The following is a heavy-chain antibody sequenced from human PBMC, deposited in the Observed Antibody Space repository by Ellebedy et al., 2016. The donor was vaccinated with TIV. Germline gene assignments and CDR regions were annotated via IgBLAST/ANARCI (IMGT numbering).Heavy chain of an antibody. CDR3: AKEAGRLVLYYYYGMDV. J-gene: IGHJ6*02. CDR1: GFTFSSYW. D-gene: IGHD6-19*01. Sequence: GESLKISCAASGFTFSSYWMSWVRQAPGKGLEWVANIKQDGSEKYYVDSVKGRFTISRDNAKNSLYLQMNSLRAEDTALYYCAKEAGRLVLYYYYGMDVWGQGTTVTVSS. CDR2: IKQDGSEK. V-gene: IGHV3-7*03.